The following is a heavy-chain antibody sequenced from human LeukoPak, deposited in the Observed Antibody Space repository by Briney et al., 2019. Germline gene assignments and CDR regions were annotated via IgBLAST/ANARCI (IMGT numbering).Heavy chain of an antibody. CDR1: GGSISRSSYH. D-gene: IGHD6-19*01. CDR3: ARLGLSSD. CDR2: IYYSGST. Sequence: PSETLSLTCTVSGGSISRSSYHWGWIRQPPGKGLEWIGSIYYSGSTYYNPSLKSRVTISVDTSKNQLSLKLSSVTAADTAVYYCARLGLSSDWGQGTLVTVSS. J-gene: IGHJ4*02. V-gene: IGHV4-39*01.